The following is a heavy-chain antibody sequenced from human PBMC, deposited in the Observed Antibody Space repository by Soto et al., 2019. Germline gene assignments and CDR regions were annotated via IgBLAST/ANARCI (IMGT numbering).Heavy chain of an antibody. CDR3: AREGTSCGGEWSLRFGAL. D-gene: IGHD2-21*01. CDR2: VYHSGSA. J-gene: IGHJ2*01. Sequence: PSEPLSPTCTVSGDSVKNYYWRWVRPAPGEGRGLIAYVYHSGSANHSSSLKSRVTISLDTDRKQFFLKSQSVTAADTAVYSCAREGTSCGGEWSLRFGALCASGPLVT. CDR1: GDSVKNYY. V-gene: IGHV4-59*02.